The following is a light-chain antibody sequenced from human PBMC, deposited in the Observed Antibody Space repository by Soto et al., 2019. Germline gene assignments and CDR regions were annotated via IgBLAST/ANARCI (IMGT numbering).Light chain of an antibody. V-gene: IGKV1-5*01. J-gene: IGKJ1*01. CDR3: QQYSTYSWT. CDR2: DAS. CDR1: PSISNW. Sequence: DIQMTQSPSTLSASVGDRVTITCRASPSISNWLAWYQQKPGKAPKLLIYDASTLQSGVPSRFSGSGSATEFTLTISSLQAEDVASYYCQQYSTYSWTFGQGTKVDIK.